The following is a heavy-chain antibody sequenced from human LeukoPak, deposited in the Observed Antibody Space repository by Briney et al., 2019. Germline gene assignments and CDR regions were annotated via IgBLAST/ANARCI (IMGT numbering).Heavy chain of an antibody. J-gene: IGHJ3*02. V-gene: IGHV5-51*01. D-gene: IGHD4-11*01. Sequence: HGESLKISCKGFGYSFTSCWIGWVRLMPGKGLEWMGIIYPGDSDTRYSPSFQGQVTISADKSISTAYLQWSSLRASDTAMYYCARQSDYRGTFDIWGQGTMVTVSS. CDR3: ARQSDYRGTFDI. CDR1: GYSFTSCW. CDR2: IYPGDSDT.